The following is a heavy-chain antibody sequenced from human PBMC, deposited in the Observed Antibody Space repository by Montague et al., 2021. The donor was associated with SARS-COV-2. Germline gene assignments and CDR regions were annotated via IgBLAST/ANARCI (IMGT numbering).Heavy chain of an antibody. J-gene: IGHJ5*02. CDR1: GDSMSGSNSY. CDR3: ARLYIQKTLVGASRRRWFDP. CDR2: ISYTGST. Sequence: SETLSLTCSVSGDSMSGSNSYWGWIRQPPGKGLESIGSISYTGSTSYNASLKSRVTMSVDTSKNEFSLRLSSVTASDTAVYYCARLYIQKTLVGASRRRWFDPWDQGTLVTVSP. V-gene: IGHV4-39*01. D-gene: IGHD1-26*01.